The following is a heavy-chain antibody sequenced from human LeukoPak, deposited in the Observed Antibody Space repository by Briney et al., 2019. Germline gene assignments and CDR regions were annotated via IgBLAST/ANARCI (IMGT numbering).Heavy chain of an antibody. CDR1: GYTFTSYG. V-gene: IGHV1-24*01. D-gene: IGHD3-3*01. CDR3: ATDQFDFWSGYN. Sequence: ASVKVSCKASGYTFTSYGISWVRQAPGQGLEWMGGFDPEDGETIYAQKFQGRVTMTEDTSTDTAYMELSSLRSEDTAVYYCATDQFDFWSGYNWGQGTLVTVSS. J-gene: IGHJ4*02. CDR2: FDPEDGET.